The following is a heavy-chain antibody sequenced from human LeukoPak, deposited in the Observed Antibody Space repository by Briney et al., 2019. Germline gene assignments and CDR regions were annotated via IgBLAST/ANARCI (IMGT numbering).Heavy chain of an antibody. CDR2: IWYEGSNK. V-gene: IGHV3-33*01. D-gene: IGHD5-12*01. Sequence: GGSLRLSCAASGLSFSSYGMHWVRQAPGKGLEWVALIWYEGSNKYYADSVKGRFTISRDNSKNTLYLQMNSLRAEDTAVYYCARGGRYYYYGMDLWGQGTTVTVSS. CDR1: GLSFSSYG. CDR3: ARGGRYYYYGMDL. J-gene: IGHJ6*02.